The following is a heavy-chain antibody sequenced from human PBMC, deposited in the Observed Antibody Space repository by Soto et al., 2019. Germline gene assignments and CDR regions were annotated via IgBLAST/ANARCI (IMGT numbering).Heavy chain of an antibody. CDR2: ISGSGGST. J-gene: IGHJ5*02. CDR3: AKDHVQSASYYYGSGSYSGRWFDP. D-gene: IGHD3-10*01. CDR1: GSTFSSYA. Sequence: PGGSLRLSCAASGSTFSSYAMSWVRQAPGKGLEWVSAISGSGGSTYYADSVKGRFTISRDNSKNTLYLQMNSLRAEDTAVYYCAKDHVQSASYYYGSGSYSGRWFDPWGQGTLVTVSS. V-gene: IGHV3-23*01.